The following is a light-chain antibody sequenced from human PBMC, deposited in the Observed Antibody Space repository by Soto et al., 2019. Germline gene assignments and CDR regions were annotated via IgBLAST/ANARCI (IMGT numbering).Light chain of an antibody. CDR1: SSDIGGYKY. Sequence: QSALTQPASVSGSPGQSITISCTGTSSDIGGYKYVSWYQQHPGIAPKLMIYEVSNRPSGVSNRFSGSKSGNTASLTISGLQAEDEADYYCCSYTRRSTRVFGGGTKLPS. V-gene: IGLV2-14*01. J-gene: IGLJ2*01. CDR3: CSYTRRSTRV. CDR2: EVS.